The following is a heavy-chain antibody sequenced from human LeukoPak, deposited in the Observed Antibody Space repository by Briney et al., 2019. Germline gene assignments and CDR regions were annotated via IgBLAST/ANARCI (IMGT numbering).Heavy chain of an antibody. CDR3: ARGKVAGTYYFGY. D-gene: IGHD6-19*01. J-gene: IGHJ4*02. Sequence: SETLSLTRAVYGGSFSGYYWSWIRQPPGKGLEWIGEINHSGSTNYNPSLKSRVTISVDTSKNQFSLKLSSVTAADTAVYYCARGKVAGTYYFGYWGQGTLVTVSS. V-gene: IGHV4-34*01. CDR1: GGSFSGYY. CDR2: INHSGST.